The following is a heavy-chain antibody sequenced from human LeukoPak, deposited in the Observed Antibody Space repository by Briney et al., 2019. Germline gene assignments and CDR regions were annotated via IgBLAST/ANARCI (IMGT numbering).Heavy chain of an antibody. V-gene: IGHV4-39*01. CDR1: GGSISSSSYY. CDR2: IYYSGST. CDR3: ARSRWELKGDAFDI. D-gene: IGHD1-26*01. Sequence: SETLSLTCTVSGGSISSSSYYWGWIRQPPGKGLEWIGSIYYSGSTYYNPSLKSRVTISVDTSKNQFSLKLSSVTAADTAVYYCARSRWELKGDAFDIWGQGTMVTVSS. J-gene: IGHJ3*02.